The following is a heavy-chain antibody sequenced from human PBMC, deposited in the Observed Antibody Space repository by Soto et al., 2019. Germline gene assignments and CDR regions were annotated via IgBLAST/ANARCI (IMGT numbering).Heavy chain of an antibody. Sequence: GGSLRLSCAASGFTFSSYSMNWVRQAPGKGLEWVSSISSSSSYIYYADSVKGRFTISRDNAKNSLYLQMNSLRAEDTAVYYCARPGSPWGSYRCDYWGQGTLVTVSS. CDR3: ARPGSPWGSYRCDY. J-gene: IGHJ4*02. V-gene: IGHV3-21*01. CDR2: ISSSSSYI. CDR1: GFTFSSYS. D-gene: IGHD3-16*02.